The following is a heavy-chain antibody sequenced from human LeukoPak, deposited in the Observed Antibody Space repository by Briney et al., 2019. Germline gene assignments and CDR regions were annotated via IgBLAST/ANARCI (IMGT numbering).Heavy chain of an antibody. V-gene: IGHV1-46*01. Sequence: ASVKVSCKASGYTFTSYYMHWVRQAPGQGLEWMGIINPSGGSTSYAQKFQGRVTMTRDTSTSTVYMELSRLRSDDTAVYYCARVRGYYYGSGSRPDYYYMDVWGTGTTVTVSS. CDR2: INPSGGST. D-gene: IGHD3-10*01. CDR1: GYTFTSYY. CDR3: ARVRGYYYGSGSRPDYYYMDV. J-gene: IGHJ6*03.